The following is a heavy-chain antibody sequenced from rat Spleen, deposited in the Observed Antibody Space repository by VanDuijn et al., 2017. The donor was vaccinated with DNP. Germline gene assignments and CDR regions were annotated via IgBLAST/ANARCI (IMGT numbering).Heavy chain of an antibody. V-gene: IGHV3-1*01. CDR1: GYSITNNY. J-gene: IGHJ2*01. CDR2: ISYSGAT. Sequence: EVQLQESGPGLVKPSQSLSLTCSVTGYSITNNYWGWVRKFPGNKMEWIGHISYSGATSYIPSLKSRFSITRDSPKNQFFLQLNSVTAEDTATDYWARGGPYYFDFWGQGVMVTVCS. D-gene: IGHD4-3*01. CDR3: ARGGPYYFDF.